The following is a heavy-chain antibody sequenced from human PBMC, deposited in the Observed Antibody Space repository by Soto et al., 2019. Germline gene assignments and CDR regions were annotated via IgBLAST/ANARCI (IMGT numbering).Heavy chain of an antibody. CDR2: IYYSGST. V-gene: IGHV4-59*01. Sequence: SETLSLTCTVSGGSISSYYWSWIRQPPGKGLEWIGYIYYSGSTNYNPSLKSRVTISVDTSKNQFSLKLSSVTAADTAVYYCASSKSELTYRDVWDQGSTGTVSS. J-gene: IGHJ6*02. CDR3: ASSKSELTYRDV. CDR1: GGSISSYY. D-gene: IGHD1-26*01.